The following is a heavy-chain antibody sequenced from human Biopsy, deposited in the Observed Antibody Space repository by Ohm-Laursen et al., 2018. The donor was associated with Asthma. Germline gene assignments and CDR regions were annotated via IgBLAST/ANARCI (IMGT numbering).Heavy chain of an antibody. D-gene: IGHD2/OR15-2a*01. Sequence: GSSVKVSCNASGDSFSNYAISWVRQAPGQGLEWMGGIIPIFGTSNYAQKFQGRVTFTSDESTSSAYMELSSLRSEDSAVYYCARAFVESAAFDYWGQGTLVTVSS. CDR1: GDSFSNYA. CDR2: IIPIFGTS. J-gene: IGHJ4*02. V-gene: IGHV1-69*01. CDR3: ARAFVESAAFDY.